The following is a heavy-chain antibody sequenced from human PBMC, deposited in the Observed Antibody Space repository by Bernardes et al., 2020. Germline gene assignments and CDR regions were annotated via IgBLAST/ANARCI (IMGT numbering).Heavy chain of an antibody. Sequence: GGSLRLSCAASGFTFRTYNMNWVRQAPGRGLEWVSSISSSSSYIYYVDSVKGRFTLSRDNANNLLYLQMNSLRAEDTAVYYCASLSNDGRGYYQKDFWGQGTLVTVSS. CDR2: ISSSSSYI. D-gene: IGHD3-22*01. V-gene: IGHV3-21*01. CDR1: GFTFRTYN. J-gene: IGHJ4*02. CDR3: ASLSNDGRGYYQKDF.